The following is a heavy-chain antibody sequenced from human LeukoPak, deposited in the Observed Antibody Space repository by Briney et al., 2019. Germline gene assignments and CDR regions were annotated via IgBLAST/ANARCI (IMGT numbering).Heavy chain of an antibody. CDR1: GGSISSYY. Sequence: PSETLSLTCTVPGGSISSYYWSWIRQPPGKGLEWIGYIYYSGSTNYNPSLKSRVTISVDTSKNQFSLKLSSATAADAAVYYCATMKPHYDILTGYYNWFGPWGQGTLVTVSS. D-gene: IGHD3-9*01. J-gene: IGHJ5*02. CDR2: IYYSGST. V-gene: IGHV4-59*08. CDR3: ATMKPHYDILTGYYNWFGP.